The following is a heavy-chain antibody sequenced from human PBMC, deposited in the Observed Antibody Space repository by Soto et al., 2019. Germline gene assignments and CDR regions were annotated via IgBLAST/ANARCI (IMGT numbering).Heavy chain of an antibody. D-gene: IGHD5-18*01. CDR3: AKQDVDTAMAVTAN. Sequence: QVQLVESGGGVVQPGRSLRLSCAASGFTFSYYGMHWVRQAPGKGLEWVAVISHDGSLKYYADSVKGRFTISRDNSKNTLLLQMNSLRTEETAVYYCAKQDVDTAMAVTANWGQGTLVTVSS. V-gene: IGHV3-30*18. J-gene: IGHJ4*02. CDR1: GFTFSYYG. CDR2: ISHDGSLK.